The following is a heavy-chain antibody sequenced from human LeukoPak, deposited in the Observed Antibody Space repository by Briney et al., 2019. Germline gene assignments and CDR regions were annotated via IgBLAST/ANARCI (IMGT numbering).Heavy chain of an antibody. Sequence: GGPLRLSCAASGFHFSSYAMHWVRQAPAKGLAWVAVISYDGSNKYYADAVKGRFTISRDNAKNTLYLQMNSLRAEDTAVYYCARVRAVVVIHYYYYYGMDVWGQGTTVTVSS. CDR3: ARVRAVVVIHYYYYYGMDV. V-gene: IGHV3-30-3*01. CDR1: GFHFSSYA. J-gene: IGHJ6*02. CDR2: ISYDGSNK. D-gene: IGHD3-22*01.